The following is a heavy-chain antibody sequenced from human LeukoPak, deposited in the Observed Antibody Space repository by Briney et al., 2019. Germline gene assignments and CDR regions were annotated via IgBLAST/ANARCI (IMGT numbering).Heavy chain of an antibody. CDR2: IKQDGSEK. D-gene: IGHD1-1*01. CDR3: ATTRGLDY. CDR1: GFTFSSYW. Sequence: GESLKISCAASGFTFSSYWMSWVRQAPGKGLEWVANIKQDGSEKYYVDSVKGRFTISRDNTKNSLYLQMNSLGAEDTAVYYCATTRGLDYWGQGTLVTVSS. J-gene: IGHJ4*02. V-gene: IGHV3-7*01.